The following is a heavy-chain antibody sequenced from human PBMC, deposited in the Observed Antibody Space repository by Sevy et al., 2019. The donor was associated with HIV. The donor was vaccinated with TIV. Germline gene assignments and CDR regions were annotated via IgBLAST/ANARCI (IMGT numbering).Heavy chain of an antibody. J-gene: IGHJ4*02. CDR3: AREGGEIAARPDQLPFDY. D-gene: IGHD6-6*01. Sequence: GGSLRLSYAASGFTFSSYAMLWVRQAPGKGLEWVAVISYDGSNKYYADSVKGRFTISRDNSKNTLYLQMNSLRAEDTAVYYCAREGGEIAARPDQLPFDYWGQGTLVTVSS. CDR1: GFTFSSYA. V-gene: IGHV3-30-3*01. CDR2: ISYDGSNK.